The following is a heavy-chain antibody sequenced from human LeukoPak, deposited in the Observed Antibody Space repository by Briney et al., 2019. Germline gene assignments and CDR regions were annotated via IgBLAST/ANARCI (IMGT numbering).Heavy chain of an antibody. Sequence: PSETLSLTCTVPGCSISSGYYWGWIRQPPGKGLEWVSGISGSGGSTDYADSVKGRFTISRDNSKNTLYLQMNSLRAEDTAVYYCARAGGYSYNYYYYMDVWGKGTTVTVSS. J-gene: IGHJ6*03. D-gene: IGHD3-22*01. CDR1: GCSISSGYY. CDR2: ISGSGGST. V-gene: IGHV3-23*01. CDR3: ARAGGYSYNYYYYMDV.